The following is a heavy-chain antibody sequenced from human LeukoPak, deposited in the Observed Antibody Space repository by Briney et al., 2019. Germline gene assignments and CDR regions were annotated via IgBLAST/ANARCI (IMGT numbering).Heavy chain of an antibody. J-gene: IGHJ4*02. CDR1: GFTLSGYL. D-gene: IGHD5-12*01. V-gene: IGHV3-7*01. Sequence: GGSLRLSCAASGFTLSGYLMSWVRQAPGKGLEWVARLHADGIERYYVDPVKGRFTISRDNAKNSLHLQMYSLRLDDTAVYYCARGGYSFDYLGQGTLVTVSS. CDR3: ARGGYSFDY. CDR2: LHADGIER.